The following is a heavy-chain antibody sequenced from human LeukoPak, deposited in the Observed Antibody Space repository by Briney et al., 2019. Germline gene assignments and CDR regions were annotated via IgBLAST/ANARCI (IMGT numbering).Heavy chain of an antibody. CDR2: ISAYNGDT. D-gene: IGHD3-16*01. CDR1: GYTFTSYG. J-gene: IGHJ6*03. Sequence: ASVKVSCKASGYTFTSYGISWVRQAPGQGLEWMGWISAYNGDTNYAQKLQDRVTMTTDTSPSTAYMELRSLRSDDTAVYYCARDLKGVSYYYYYMDVWGKGTTVTVSS. V-gene: IGHV1-18*01. CDR3: ARDLKGVSYYYYYMDV.